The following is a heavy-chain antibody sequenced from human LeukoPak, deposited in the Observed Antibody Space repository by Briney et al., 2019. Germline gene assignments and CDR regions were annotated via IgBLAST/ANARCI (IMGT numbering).Heavy chain of an antibody. Sequence: SETPSLMCSVYGGSFSDYFWSWIRQSPGKGLEWIGEIDDGGNTNYNPSLMSRVIVTMEKSKKQFSLVMRSVTAADTAIYYCARFSRITWGDWGDAFDVWGQGATVIVSS. J-gene: IGHJ3*01. CDR3: ARFSRITWGDWGDAFDV. V-gene: IGHV4-34*01. CDR1: GGSFSDYF. D-gene: IGHD2-21*02. CDR2: IDDGGNT.